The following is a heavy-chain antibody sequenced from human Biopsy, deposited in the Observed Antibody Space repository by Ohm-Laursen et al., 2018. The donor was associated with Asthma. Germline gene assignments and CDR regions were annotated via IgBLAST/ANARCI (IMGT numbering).Heavy chain of an antibody. J-gene: IGHJ3*02. CDR2: INAGNGNT. CDR3: ARTYYDFLTGQVNDALAM. V-gene: IGHV1-3*01. CDR1: GYTFINYA. Sequence: SSVKVSCNASGYTFINYAIHWVRQAPGQRLEWMGWINAGNGNTKYSEKFQGRVTITRDTSASTAYMDLSSLRSEDTAVYYCARTYYDFLTGQVNDALAMWGQGTVVTVSS. D-gene: IGHD3-9*01.